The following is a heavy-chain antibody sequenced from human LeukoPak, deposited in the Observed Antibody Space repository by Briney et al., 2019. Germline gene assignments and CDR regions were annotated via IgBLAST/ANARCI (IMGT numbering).Heavy chain of an antibody. CDR1: GFTFDEYG. D-gene: IGHD3-10*01. V-gene: IGHV3-20*04. CDR2: INWNGGTT. Sequence: PGGSLRLSCAASGFTFDEYGMSWVRQAPGKGLEWVSGINWNGGTTGYADSVKGRFTISRDNAKNSLYLQMNSLRAEDTALYYCAREDSGSPHYGMDVWGQGTTVTVSS. J-gene: IGHJ6*02. CDR3: AREDSGSPHYGMDV.